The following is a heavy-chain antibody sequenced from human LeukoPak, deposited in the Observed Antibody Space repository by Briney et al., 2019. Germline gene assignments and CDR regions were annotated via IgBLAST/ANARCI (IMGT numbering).Heavy chain of an antibody. J-gene: IGHJ4*02. D-gene: IGHD3-9*01. V-gene: IGHV4-61*01. CDR1: DGSVSSSSYY. CDR3: AAGLDWLLRGNFDY. CDR2: IYYSGST. Sequence: SETLSLTCTVSDGSVSSSSYYWSWIRQPPGKGLEWIGYIYYSGSTNYNPSLKSRVTISVDTSKNQFSLKLSSVTAADTAVYYCAAGLDWLLRGNFDYWGQGTLVTVSS.